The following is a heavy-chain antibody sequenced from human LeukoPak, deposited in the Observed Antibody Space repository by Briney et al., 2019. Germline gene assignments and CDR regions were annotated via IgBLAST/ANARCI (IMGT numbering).Heavy chain of an antibody. J-gene: IGHJ4*02. CDR3: ARGHHYYDSSAYYY. CDR2: INSDGSTT. CDR1: GFTFSGFT. D-gene: IGHD3-22*01. V-gene: IGHV3-74*01. Sequence: GGSLRLSCAASGFTFSGFTMNCVRQAPGKGLEWVSRINSDGSTTSYAASVKGRFTISRDTAKNTLYLQMNSLRAEDTAVYYCARGHHYYDSSAYYYWGQGTLVTVSS.